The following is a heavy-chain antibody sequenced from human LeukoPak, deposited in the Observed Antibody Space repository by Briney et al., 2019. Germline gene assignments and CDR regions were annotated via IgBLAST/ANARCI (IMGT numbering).Heavy chain of an antibody. Sequence: SETLSLTCAVYGGSFSGYYWSWIRQPPGKGLEWIGEINHSGSTNYNPSLKSRVTISVDTSKNQFSPKLSSVTAADTAVYYCASGRSSSWYYYSYMDVWGKGTTVTVSS. J-gene: IGHJ6*03. CDR2: INHSGST. CDR3: ASGRSSSWYYYSYMDV. V-gene: IGHV4-34*01. D-gene: IGHD6-13*01. CDR1: GGSFSGYY.